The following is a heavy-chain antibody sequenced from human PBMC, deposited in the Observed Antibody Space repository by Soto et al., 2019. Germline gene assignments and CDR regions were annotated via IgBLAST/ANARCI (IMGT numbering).Heavy chain of an antibody. CDR3: AREHLPDYYDSSGYFSGP. D-gene: IGHD3-22*01. Sequence: PSETLSLTCAVSGYSISSGYYWGWIRQPPGKGLEWIGSIYHSGSTYYNPSLKGRVTISVDTSKNQFSLKLSSVTAADTAVYYCAREHLPDYYDSSGYFSGPWGQGTLVTVSS. V-gene: IGHV4-38-2*02. CDR2: IYHSGST. J-gene: IGHJ5*02. CDR1: GYSISSGYY.